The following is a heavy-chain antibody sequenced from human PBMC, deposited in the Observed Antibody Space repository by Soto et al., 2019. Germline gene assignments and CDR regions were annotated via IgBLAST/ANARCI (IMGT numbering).Heavy chain of an antibody. Sequence: QVQLVQSGAEVKKPESSVKVSCKAPGGTFSTYAISWVRQAPGQGLEWMGGIIPMFGTANYAQRFQDRVTITADASTNTVYMELSSLRSEDTAVYFCASGIQLWLRRINNGYSGWGQGTLVTVSP. V-gene: IGHV1-69*12. CDR2: IIPMFGTA. CDR3: ASGIQLWLRRINNGYSG. D-gene: IGHD5-18*01. CDR1: GGTFSTYA. J-gene: IGHJ4*02.